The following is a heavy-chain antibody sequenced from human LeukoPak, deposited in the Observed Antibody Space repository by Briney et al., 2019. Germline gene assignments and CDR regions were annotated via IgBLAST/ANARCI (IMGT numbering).Heavy chain of an antibody. J-gene: IGHJ4*02. Sequence: GGSLRLSCAASGFTFSSYSMNWVRQAPGKGLEWVSYISSSSSTIYYADSVKGRFTISRDNAKNSLYLQMNSLRAEDTAVYYCARDLEVRGVITKRFDYWGQGTLVTVSS. V-gene: IGHV3-48*01. CDR3: ARDLEVRGVITKRFDY. CDR1: GFTFSSYS. CDR2: ISSSSSTI. D-gene: IGHD3-10*01.